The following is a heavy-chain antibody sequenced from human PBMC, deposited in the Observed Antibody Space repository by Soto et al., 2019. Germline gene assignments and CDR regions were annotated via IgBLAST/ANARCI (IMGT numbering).Heavy chain of an antibody. Sequence: QVQLVESGGGLAKPGGSLGLSCAASGFTFSDSYMNWIRQAPGKGLEYISYISGSSSDTKYADSVKGRFTISRDNAKNSLYLQMNSLRAEDTAVYYCGRNARVPDYRGQGTLVTVSS. CDR1: GFTFSDSY. J-gene: IGHJ4*02. D-gene: IGHD3-10*02. CDR2: ISGSSSDT. CDR3: GRNARVPDY. V-gene: IGHV3-11*05.